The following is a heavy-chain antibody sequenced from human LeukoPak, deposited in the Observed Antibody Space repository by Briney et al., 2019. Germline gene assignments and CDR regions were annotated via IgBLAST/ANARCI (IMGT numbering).Heavy chain of an antibody. CDR1: GFTFSSYS. V-gene: IGHV3-21*01. CDR3: ARGYYGSGSPGAFGY. D-gene: IGHD3-10*01. Sequence: GGSLRLSCAASGFTFSSYSMNWVRKAPGKGLDWVSSISSSSSYIYYAHSVKGRFTISRDNAKNSLYLQMNSLRAEDTAVYYCARGYYGSGSPGAFGYWGQGTLVTVSS. CDR2: ISSSSSYI. J-gene: IGHJ4*02.